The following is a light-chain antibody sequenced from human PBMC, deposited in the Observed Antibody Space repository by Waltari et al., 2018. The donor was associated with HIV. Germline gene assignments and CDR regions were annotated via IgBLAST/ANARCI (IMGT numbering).Light chain of an antibody. CDR1: SSNIGAGYD. CDR2: GNN. CDR3: QSYDSSLSGYV. J-gene: IGLJ1*01. Sequence: SCTGSSSNIGAGYDVHWYQHLPGTAPKVLIFGNNNRPSGVPDRFSGSKSGTSASLAITGLQAEDEADYYCQSYDSSLSGYVFGTGTKVTVL. V-gene: IGLV1-40*01.